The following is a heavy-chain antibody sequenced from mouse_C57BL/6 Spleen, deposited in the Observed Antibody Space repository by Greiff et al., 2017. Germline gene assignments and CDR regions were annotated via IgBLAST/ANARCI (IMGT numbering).Heavy chain of an antibody. Sequence: ESGPGLVKPSQSLSLTCSVTGYSITSGYYWNWIRQFPGNKLEWMGYISYDGSNNYNPSLKNRISITRDTSKNQFFLKLNSVTTEDTATYYCAREDDYWFAYWGQGTLVTVSA. CDR2: ISYDGSN. J-gene: IGHJ3*01. CDR3: AREDDYWFAY. D-gene: IGHD2-4*01. CDR1: GYSITSGYY. V-gene: IGHV3-6*01.